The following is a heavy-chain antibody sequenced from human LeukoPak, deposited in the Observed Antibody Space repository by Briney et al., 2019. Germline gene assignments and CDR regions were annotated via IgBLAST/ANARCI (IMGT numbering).Heavy chain of an antibody. CDR1: GYTFTGYY. CDR2: INPSGGST. CDR3: ARVHDSSGYYSHYFDY. Sequence: ASVKVSCKASGYTFTGYYMHWVRQAPGQGLEWMGIINPSGGSTSYAQKFQGRVTMTRDMSTSTVYMELSSLRSEDTAVYYCARVHDSSGYYSHYFDYWGQGTLVTVSS. D-gene: IGHD3-22*01. V-gene: IGHV1-46*01. J-gene: IGHJ4*02.